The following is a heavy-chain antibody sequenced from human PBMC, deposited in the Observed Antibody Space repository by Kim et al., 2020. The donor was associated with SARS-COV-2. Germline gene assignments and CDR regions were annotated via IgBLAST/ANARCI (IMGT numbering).Heavy chain of an antibody. Sequence: KSRVTISVDTSKNQFALKLSSVTAADTAVYYCARGLGITMIVVVNGPFDYWGQGTLVTVSS. J-gene: IGHJ4*02. V-gene: IGHV4-34*01. CDR3: ARGLGITMIVVVNGPFDY. D-gene: IGHD3-22*01.